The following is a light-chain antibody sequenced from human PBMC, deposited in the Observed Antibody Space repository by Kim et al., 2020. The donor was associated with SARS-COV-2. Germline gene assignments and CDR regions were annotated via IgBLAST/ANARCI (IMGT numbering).Light chain of an antibody. CDR3: QQYGSSPWT. CDR2: GAS. J-gene: IGKJ1*01. Sequence: SPGESATLSCRASQSVSSSYLAWYQQKPGQAPRLLIYGASSRATGIPDRFSGSGSGTDFTLTISRLDPEDFAVYYCQQYGSSPWTFGQGTKVDIK. CDR1: QSVSSSY. V-gene: IGKV3-20*01.